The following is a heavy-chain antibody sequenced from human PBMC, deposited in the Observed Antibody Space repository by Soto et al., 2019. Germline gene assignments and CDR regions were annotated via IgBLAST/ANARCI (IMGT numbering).Heavy chain of an antibody. CDR2: ISGSGGST. D-gene: IGHD3-22*01. J-gene: IGHJ4*02. CDR1: GFTFSSYA. CDR3: AKVIYGVWLSDY. V-gene: IGHV3-23*01. Sequence: PGGSLRLSCAASGFTFSSYAMNWVRQAPGKGLEWVSAISGSGGSTYYADSVKGRFTISRDSSKNTLYLQMNSLRAEDTAVYYCAKVIYGVWLSDYWGQGTLVTVSS.